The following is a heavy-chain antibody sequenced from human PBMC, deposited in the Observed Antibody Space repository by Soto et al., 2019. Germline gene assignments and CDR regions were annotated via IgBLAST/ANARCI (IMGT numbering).Heavy chain of an antibody. V-gene: IGHV1-18*01. D-gene: IGHD3-9*01. CDR2: ISAYNGNT. J-gene: IGHJ4*02. CDR1: GYTFTSYG. CDR3: ARDKLRYFDWLSPSPFDY. Sequence: ASVKVSCKASGYTFTSYGISWVRQAPGQGLEWMGWISAYNGNTNYAQKLQGRVTMTTDTSTSTAYMELRSLRSDDTAVYYCARDKLRYFDWLSPSPFDYWGQGTMVTVYS.